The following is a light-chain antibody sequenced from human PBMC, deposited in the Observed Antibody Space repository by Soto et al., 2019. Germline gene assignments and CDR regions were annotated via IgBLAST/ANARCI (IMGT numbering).Light chain of an antibody. V-gene: IGKV1-39*01. CDR2: AAS. CDR1: QPIDTS. J-gene: IGKJ3*01. Sequence: DIQMTQAPSSPSASVGDRVTITCRASQPIDTSLNWNQQKPGNAPRLLIYAASSLQSGVPLRFSGSGSGTDFTLIISSLQPDDFATYYCQQSYSSPFPFGPGTTVDIK. CDR3: QQSYSSPFP.